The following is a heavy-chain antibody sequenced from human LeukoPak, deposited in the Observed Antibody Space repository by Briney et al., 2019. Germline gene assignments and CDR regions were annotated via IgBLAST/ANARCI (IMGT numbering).Heavy chain of an antibody. V-gene: IGHV3-23*01. CDR3: AKDGRAYYYYYMDV. D-gene: IGHD3/OR15-3a*01. CDR2: ISGSGGST. CDR1: GFTFSSYA. Sequence: GGSLRLSCAASGFTFSSYAMSWVRQAPGKGLEWVSAISGSGGSTYYADYVKGRFTISRDNSKNTLYLQMNSLRAEDTAVYYCAKDGRAYYYYYMDVWGKGTTVTVSS. J-gene: IGHJ6*03.